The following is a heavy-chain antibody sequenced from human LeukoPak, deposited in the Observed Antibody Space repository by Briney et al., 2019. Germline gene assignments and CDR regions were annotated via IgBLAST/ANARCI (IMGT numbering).Heavy chain of an antibody. Sequence: GGSLRLSCAASGFNFRDAAMTWVRQAPGKGLEWVSLIGPVGDSPFYADSVKGRFTISRDNSKNTLSLQMNSLRVEDTAIYYCARGSLLWFGDRGQGTLVTVSS. CDR2: IGPVGDSP. CDR1: GFNFRDAA. V-gene: IGHV3-23*01. J-gene: IGHJ4*02. CDR3: ARGSLLWFGD. D-gene: IGHD3-10*01.